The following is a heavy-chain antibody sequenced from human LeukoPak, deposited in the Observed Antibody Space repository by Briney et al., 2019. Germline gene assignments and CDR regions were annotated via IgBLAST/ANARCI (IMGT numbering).Heavy chain of an antibody. D-gene: IGHD1-26*01. Sequence: GGSLRLSCAASGFTFSRHWMHWVRQAPGKGLEWVSSISSSSSYIYYADSVKGRFTISRDNAKNSLYLQMNSLRDEDTAVYYCARDLDSGTQWEAFDIWGQGTMVTVSS. V-gene: IGHV3-21*01. CDR2: ISSSSSYI. J-gene: IGHJ3*02. CDR1: GFTFSRHW. CDR3: ARDLDSGTQWEAFDI.